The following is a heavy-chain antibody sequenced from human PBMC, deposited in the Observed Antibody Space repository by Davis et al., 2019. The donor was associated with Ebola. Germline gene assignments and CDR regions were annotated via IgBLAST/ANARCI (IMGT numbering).Heavy chain of an antibody. J-gene: IGHJ4*02. Sequence: ASVKVSCKTSRGTFSNYIISWVRQAPGQGLEWMGWMNPNSGNTGYAQKFQGRVTMTRENSMSTAYMELRSLRSEDTAVYFCARGGVAYSDLDYWGQGTLVAVSS. D-gene: IGHD2-21*01. V-gene: IGHV1-8*02. CDR2: MNPNSGNT. CDR1: RGTFSNYI. CDR3: ARGGVAYSDLDY.